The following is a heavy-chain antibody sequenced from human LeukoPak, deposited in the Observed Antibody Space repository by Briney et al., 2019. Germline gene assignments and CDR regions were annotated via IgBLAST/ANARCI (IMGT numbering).Heavy chain of an antibody. D-gene: IGHD3-9*01. CDR2: ISSSGSTI. J-gene: IGHJ6*03. CDR1: GFTFSSYE. V-gene: IGHV3-48*03. CDR3: ARDRGSYYDILTGNPVGGDYYYYMDV. Sequence: GGSLRLSCAASGFTFSSYEMNWVRQAPGKGLEWVSYISSSGSTIYYADSVKGPFTISRDNAKKPLYLQMNSLRAEDTAVYYCARDRGSYYDILTGNPVGGDYYYYMDVWGKGTTVTVSS.